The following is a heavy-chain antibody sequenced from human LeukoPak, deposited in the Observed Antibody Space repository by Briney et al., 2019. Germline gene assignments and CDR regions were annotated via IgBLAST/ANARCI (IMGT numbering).Heavy chain of an antibody. CDR2: IYYSGNT. CDR1: GASISSYY. V-gene: IGHV4-59*12. J-gene: IGHJ6*02. CDR3: ARDYYYDTSGYYETNFYGLDV. Sequence: SETLSPTCTVSGASISSYYWSWIRQPPGKGLEWIGYIYYSGNTNYNPSLKSRVTISVDTSKNQFSLKLSSVAAADTAVYYCARDYYYDTSGYYETNFYGLDVWGQGTTVTVSS. D-gene: IGHD3-22*01.